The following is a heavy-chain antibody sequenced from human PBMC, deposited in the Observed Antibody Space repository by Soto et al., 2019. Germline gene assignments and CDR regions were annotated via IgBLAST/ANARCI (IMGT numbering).Heavy chain of an antibody. J-gene: IGHJ5*02. D-gene: IGHD1-1*01. CDR1: GYTLTELS. V-gene: IGHV1-24*01. CDR2: FDPEDGET. CDR3: ARDMEGQNWFDP. Sequence: ASVKVSCKVSGYTLTELSMHWVRQAPGKGLEWMGGFDPEDGETIYAQKFQGRVTITRDTSASTAYMELSSLRSEDTAVYYCARDMEGQNWFDPWGQGTLVTVSS.